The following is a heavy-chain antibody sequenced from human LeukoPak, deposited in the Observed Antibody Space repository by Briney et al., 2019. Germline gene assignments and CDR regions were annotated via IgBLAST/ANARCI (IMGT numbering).Heavy chain of an antibody. CDR2: IIPIFGTA. Sequence: GSSVKVSCKASGGTFSSYAISWVRQAPGQGLEWMGGIIPIFGTANYAQKFQGRVTITADKSTSTAYMELSSLRSEETAVYYCATGYCSGGSCPWPYWGQGTLVTVSS. D-gene: IGHD2-15*01. CDR3: ATGYCSGGSCPWPY. CDR1: GGTFSSYA. V-gene: IGHV1-69*06. J-gene: IGHJ4*02.